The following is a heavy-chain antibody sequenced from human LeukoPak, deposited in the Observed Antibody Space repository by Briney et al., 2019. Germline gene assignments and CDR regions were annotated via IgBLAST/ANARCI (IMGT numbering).Heavy chain of an antibody. CDR1: GESINPYY. CDR2: IYKSGST. V-gene: IGHV4-4*07. Sequence: SETLSLTCTVSGESINPYYWNWIRQPAGKGLEWIGHIYKSGSTNYNPSLKSRVTMSLDTSKNQFSLKLRSVTAADTAVYFCARSFLDYMDVWGKRTTVTVSS. CDR3: ARSFLDYMDV. D-gene: IGHD2/OR15-2a*01. J-gene: IGHJ6*03.